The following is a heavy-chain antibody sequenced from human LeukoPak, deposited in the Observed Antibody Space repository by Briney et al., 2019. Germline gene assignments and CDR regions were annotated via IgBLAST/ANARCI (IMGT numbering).Heavy chain of an antibody. D-gene: IGHD3-9*01. J-gene: IGHJ4*02. CDR1: GVSFSGYY. V-gene: IGHV4-34*01. CDR2: INDSGST. CDR3: ARGVNDDLLTDYYYFDY. Sequence: SETLSLTCAVYGVSFSGYYWSWIRQPPGKGLEWIREINDSGSTNYNPSLKRRVTISVDTSKNQCSLRLPSVTVADTAVYYCARGVNDDLLTDYYYFDYWGQGTLVTVSS.